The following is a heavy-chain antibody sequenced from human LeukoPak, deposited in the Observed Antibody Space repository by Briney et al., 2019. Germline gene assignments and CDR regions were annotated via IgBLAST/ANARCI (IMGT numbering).Heavy chain of an antibody. V-gene: IGHV3-7*03. CDR1: GFTFSSYW. Sequence: TGGSLRLSCAASGFTFSSYWMSWVRQAPGKGLEWVANIKQDGSEKYYVDSVKGRFTISRDNSKNTLYLQMNSLRAEDTAVYYCAKDPGGFGEFRFDYWGQGTLVTVSS. CDR2: IKQDGSEK. J-gene: IGHJ4*02. CDR3: AKDPGGFGEFRFDY. D-gene: IGHD3-10*01.